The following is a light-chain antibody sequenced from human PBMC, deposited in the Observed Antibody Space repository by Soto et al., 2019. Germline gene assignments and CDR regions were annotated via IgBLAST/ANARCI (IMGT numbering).Light chain of an antibody. V-gene: IGLV2-11*01. CDR1: SSDVGGYHF. Sequence: QSALTQPRSVSGSPGQSVTIACTGTSSDVGGYHFVSWYQQHPGKAPKVMIYDVSKRPSGVPDRFSGSKSDNTASLTISGLQAEDEADYYSCSHAGSYEVFGGGTKLTVL. CDR3: CSHAGSYEV. J-gene: IGLJ2*01. CDR2: DVS.